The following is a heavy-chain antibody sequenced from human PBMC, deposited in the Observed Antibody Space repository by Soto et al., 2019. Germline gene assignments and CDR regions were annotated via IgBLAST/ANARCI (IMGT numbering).Heavy chain of an antibody. CDR1: GYTCTSYD. D-gene: IGHD3-10*01. CDR3: AGPPQLSRVGLYYDSMDV. V-gene: IGHV1-8*01. Sequence: QVQLVQSGAEVKKPGASVKVSCKASGYTCTSYDINWVRQASGQGLEWMGWMNPDSGITGYAQKFQGRVTMTRDTSTNTAYMELSSLRFEDTAVYYCAGPPQLSRVGLYYDSMDVWGEGTTVTVSS. J-gene: IGHJ6*03. CDR2: MNPDSGIT.